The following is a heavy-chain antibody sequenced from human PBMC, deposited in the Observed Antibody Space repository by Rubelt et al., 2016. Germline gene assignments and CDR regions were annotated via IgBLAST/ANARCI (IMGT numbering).Heavy chain of an antibody. D-gene: IGHD3-22*01. V-gene: IGHV3-48*02. J-gene: IGHJ4*02. CDR2: ISSSSTI. Sequence: EVQLVESGGGLIQPGGSLRLSCAASGFTFSSYSMNWVRQAPGKGLEWVSYISSSSTIYYADSVKGRFTISRDNAKNSLYLQMNSLRDEDTAVYYCARDWDSGLLPYYFDYWGQGTLVTVSS. CDR3: ARDWDSGLLPYYFDY. CDR1: GFTFSSYS.